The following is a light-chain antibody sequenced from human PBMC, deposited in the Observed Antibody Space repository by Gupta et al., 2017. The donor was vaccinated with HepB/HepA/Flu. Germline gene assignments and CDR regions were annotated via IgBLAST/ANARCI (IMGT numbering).Light chain of an antibody. Sequence: DIQMTQSPSSVSASVGDRVTLTWRASQGISSWLAWYQQKPGKAPKLLLYAASSGQSGVPSRFSSSRSSGDFTLTIISRLPADFITFYCRLADSYPLTFADGTXVDIK. J-gene: IGKJ3*01. V-gene: IGKV1-12*01. CDR2: AAS. CDR3: RLADSYPLT. CDR1: QGISSW.